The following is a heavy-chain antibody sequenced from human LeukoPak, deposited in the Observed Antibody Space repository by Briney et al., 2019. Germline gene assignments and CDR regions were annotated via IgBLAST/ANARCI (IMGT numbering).Heavy chain of an antibody. CDR1: GFTFSSYS. CDR2: ISSSSSYI. Sequence: GGSLRLSCAASGFTFSSYSMNWVRQAPGKGLEWVSSISSSSSYIYYADSVKGRFTISRDNAKNSLYLQMNSLRAEDTAVYYCAKDLFSDYYDSSGYPQPFDYWGQGTLVTVSP. J-gene: IGHJ4*02. D-gene: IGHD3-22*01. CDR3: AKDLFSDYYDSSGYPQPFDY. V-gene: IGHV3-21*01.